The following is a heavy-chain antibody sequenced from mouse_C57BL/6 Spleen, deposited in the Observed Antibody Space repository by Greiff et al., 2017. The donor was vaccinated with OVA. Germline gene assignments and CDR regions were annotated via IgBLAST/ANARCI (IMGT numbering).Heavy chain of an antibody. J-gene: IGHJ3*01. CDR1: GFTFSSYG. D-gene: IGHD4-1*02. Sequence: EVNVVESGGDLVKPGGSLKLSCAASGFTFSSYGMSWVRQTPDKRLEWVATISSGGSYTYYPDSVKGRFTISRDNAKNTLYLQMSSLKSEDTAMYYCAGNWDPFAYWGQGTLVTVSA. CDR2: ISSGGSYT. V-gene: IGHV5-6*01. CDR3: AGNWDPFAY.